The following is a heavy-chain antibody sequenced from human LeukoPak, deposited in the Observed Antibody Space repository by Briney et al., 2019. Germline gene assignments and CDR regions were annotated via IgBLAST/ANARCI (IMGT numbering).Heavy chain of an antibody. Sequence: ASVKVSCKASGGTFSSYAISWVRQAPGQGLEWMGRIIPIFGTANYAQKFQGRVTITTDESTSTAYMELSSLRSEDTAVYYCARAYYYDSSGPLGYWGQGTLVTVSS. V-gene: IGHV1-69*05. J-gene: IGHJ4*02. CDR2: IIPIFGTA. D-gene: IGHD3-22*01. CDR1: GGTFSSYA. CDR3: ARAYYYDSSGPLGY.